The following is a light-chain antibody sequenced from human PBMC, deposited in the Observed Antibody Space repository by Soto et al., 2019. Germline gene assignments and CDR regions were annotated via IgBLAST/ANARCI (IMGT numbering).Light chain of an antibody. Sequence: EIVMTQSPATLSVSPGERGPLSCRASQSVSSNLAWYQQNPGQAPRLLIYGASTRATGIPARFSGSGSGTDFTLTISRLEPEDFAVYYCQQYGSSPITFGQGTRLENK. CDR2: GAS. CDR1: QSVSSN. V-gene: IGKV3-15*01. J-gene: IGKJ5*01. CDR3: QQYGSSPIT.